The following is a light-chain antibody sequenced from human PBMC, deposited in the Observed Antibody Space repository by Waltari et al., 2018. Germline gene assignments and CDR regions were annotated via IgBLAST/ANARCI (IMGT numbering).Light chain of an antibody. J-gene: IGLJ3*02. CDR3: FSYAGSYTWV. CDR2: NVD. Sequence: QSAVTQPRSVSGSPGQSVTISCTGTRIDVGYNNFVSWYQHHPDKAPKVIIYNVDKRPAGVPCRFAGSKSGNTASLTIAGLQAEDEADYYCFSYAGSYTWVIGAGTTLTVL. V-gene: IGLV2-11*01. CDR1: RIDVGYNNF.